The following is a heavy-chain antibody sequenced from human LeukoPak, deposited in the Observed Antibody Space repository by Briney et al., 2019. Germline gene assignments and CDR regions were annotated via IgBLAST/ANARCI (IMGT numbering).Heavy chain of an antibody. CDR1: GGSFSGYY. Sequence: SETLSLTCAVYGGSFSGYYWSWIRQTPGKGLEWIGEINYSGRTNYNPSPKSRVTISVDTTKNQCSQKLSSVTAADTAVYYCASGPNRSLIWGQGTLVTVSS. CDR3: ASGPNRSLI. J-gene: IGHJ1*01. V-gene: IGHV4-34*01. CDR2: INYSGRT.